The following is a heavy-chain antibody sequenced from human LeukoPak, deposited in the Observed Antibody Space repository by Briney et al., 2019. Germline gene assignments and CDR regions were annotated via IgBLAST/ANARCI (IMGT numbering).Heavy chain of an antibody. V-gene: IGHV3-74*01. CDR3: TRDLMDYDVSTGLHHYYMEV. CDR1: GFTFSSYW. CDR2: INGDGGNI. D-gene: IGHD3-9*01. Sequence: GGSLRLSCVASGFTFSSYWMHWVRHDPRKGLVWVSRINGDGGNINYADSVRGRFTIYRDNAKNTLYLQMNTLRVEDTAVYYCTRDLMDYDVSTGLHHYYMEVWGQGTTVTASS. J-gene: IGHJ6*02.